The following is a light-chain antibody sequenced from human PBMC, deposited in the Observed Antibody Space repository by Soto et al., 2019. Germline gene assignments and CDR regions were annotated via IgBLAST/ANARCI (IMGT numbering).Light chain of an antibody. Sequence: EVVLTQSPATLSLSPGERATLSCRASQNVRAFLDWYQQKPGQAPRLLIYAASNMATGIPDRFSGSGSGTDFTLTISSLEPEDFAVYYCQQHSHWPPWTFGQGTRVEIQ. J-gene: IGKJ1*01. CDR3: QQHSHWPPWT. CDR1: QNVRAF. CDR2: AAS. V-gene: IGKV3-11*01.